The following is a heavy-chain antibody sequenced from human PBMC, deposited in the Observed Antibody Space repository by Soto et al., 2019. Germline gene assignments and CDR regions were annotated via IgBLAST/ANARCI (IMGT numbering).Heavy chain of an antibody. CDR2: ISGSGGST. CDR3: AKEEIAAAGKLDY. D-gene: IGHD6-13*01. J-gene: IGHJ4*02. Sequence: QSGGSLRLSGAASGFTCSSYAMSWVRQAPGKGREWGSAISGSGGSTDDADSVKGRFTISRDNSKNTLYLQMNSLRAEDRAVYYCAKEEIAAAGKLDYWGQGTLVTVSS. CDR1: GFTCSSYA. V-gene: IGHV3-23*01.